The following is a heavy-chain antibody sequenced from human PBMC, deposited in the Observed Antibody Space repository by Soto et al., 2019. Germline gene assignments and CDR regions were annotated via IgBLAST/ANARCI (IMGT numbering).Heavy chain of an antibody. CDR1: GFSLSTSGVG. CDR2: IYWDDDK. J-gene: IGHJ5*02. V-gene: IGHV2-5*02. Sequence: QITLKESGPTLVKPTQTLTLTCTFSGFSLSTSGVGVGWIRQPPGKALEWLALIYWDDDKRYSPSLKSRLTITKDTYNNQVVLTMTNMDPVDTATYYCALTYYGSGSYYNVRWFDPWGQGTLVTVSS. D-gene: IGHD3-10*01. CDR3: ALTYYGSGSYYNVRWFDP.